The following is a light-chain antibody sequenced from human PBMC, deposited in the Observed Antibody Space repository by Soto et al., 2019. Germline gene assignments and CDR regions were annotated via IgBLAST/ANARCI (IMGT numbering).Light chain of an antibody. Sequence: DIQMTQSPSSLSASVGDRVTITCRASQSITSYLNWYQQRPGTAPKLLIYAASNLQSGVVSRFSGSGSGTDFTLTISSLQPEDSASYYCQQSYSTPYTFGQGTKLEIK. V-gene: IGKV1-39*01. CDR1: QSITSY. CDR2: AAS. J-gene: IGKJ2*01. CDR3: QQSYSTPYT.